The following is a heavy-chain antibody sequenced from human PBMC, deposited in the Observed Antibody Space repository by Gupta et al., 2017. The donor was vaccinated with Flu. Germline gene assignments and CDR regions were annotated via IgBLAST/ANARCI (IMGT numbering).Heavy chain of an antibody. CDR3: AHLNHSYDILTGYYEPPTFDY. J-gene: IGHJ4*02. D-gene: IGHD3-9*01. CDR1: GFSLSTSGVG. Sequence: QITLKESGPTLVKPTQTLTLTCTFSGFSLSTSGVGVGWIRQPPGKALEWLALIYWDDDKRYSPSLKSRLTITKDTSKNQVVLTMTNMDPVDTATYYCAHLNHSYDILTGYYEPPTFDYWGQGTLVTVSS. CDR2: IYWDDDK. V-gene: IGHV2-5*02.